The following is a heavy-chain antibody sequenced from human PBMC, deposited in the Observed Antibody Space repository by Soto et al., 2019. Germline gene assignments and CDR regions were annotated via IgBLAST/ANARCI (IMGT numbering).Heavy chain of an antibody. CDR2: ISSSSSTI. V-gene: IGHV3-48*01. Sequence: PGGSLRLSCAASGFTFSSYSMNWVRQAPGKGLEWVSYISSSSSTIYYADSVRGRFTISRDNAKNSLYLQMNSLRAEDTAVYYCVKGTSIVVVPAAFDPWGQGTLVTVSS. J-gene: IGHJ5*02. D-gene: IGHD2-2*01. CDR1: GFTFSSYS. CDR3: VKGTSIVVVPAAFDP.